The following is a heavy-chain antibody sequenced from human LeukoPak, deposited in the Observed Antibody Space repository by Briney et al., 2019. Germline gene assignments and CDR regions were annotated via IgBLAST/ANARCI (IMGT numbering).Heavy chain of an antibody. J-gene: IGHJ5*02. CDR3: AREGITIFGVANSNWFYP. CDR2: ISGSGSTI. Sequence: GGSLRLSCAASGFTFSSYSMNWVRQAPGKGLEWVSYISGSGSTIYYAASVRGRFTISRDNAKNSLYLQMNSLRAEDTAIYFCAREGITIFGVANSNWFYPWGQGTLVTVSS. D-gene: IGHD3-3*01. V-gene: IGHV3-48*04. CDR1: GFTFSSYS.